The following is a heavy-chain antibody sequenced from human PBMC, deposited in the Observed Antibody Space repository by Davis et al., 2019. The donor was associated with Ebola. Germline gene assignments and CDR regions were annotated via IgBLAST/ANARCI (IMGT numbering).Heavy chain of an antibody. V-gene: IGHV3-30*18. D-gene: IGHD1-26*01. J-gene: IGHJ4*02. CDR1: GFTFNTYG. CDR3: AKSDRLGY. Sequence: GGSLRPSCAAPGFTFNTYGMHWVRQAPGKGLEWVAAISYDGSNKYYADSVKGRFTISRDNSKNTLYLQMNSLRAEDTAVYYCAKSDRLGYWGQGTLVTVSS. CDR2: ISYDGSNK.